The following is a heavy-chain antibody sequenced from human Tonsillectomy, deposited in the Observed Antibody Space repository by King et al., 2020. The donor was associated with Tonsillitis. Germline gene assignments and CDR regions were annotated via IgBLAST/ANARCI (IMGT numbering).Heavy chain of an antibody. Sequence: QLVQSGAEVKKPGASVKVSCKASGYTFTSYDINWVRQATGQGLEWMGWMNPNSGNTGYAQKFQGRVTMTRNTPISTAYMELSSLRSEDTAVYYCARGEDCSGGSCYPGMDVWGQGTTVTVSS. D-gene: IGHD2-15*01. J-gene: IGHJ6*02. CDR1: GYTFTSYD. CDR3: ARGEDCSGGSCYPGMDV. V-gene: IGHV1-8*01. CDR2: MNPNSGNT.